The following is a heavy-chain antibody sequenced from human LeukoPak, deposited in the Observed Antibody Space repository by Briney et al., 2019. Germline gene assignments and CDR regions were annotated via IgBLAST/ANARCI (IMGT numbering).Heavy chain of an antibody. Sequence: GGSLRLSCAASEFSVGSNYMTWVRQAPGKGLEWVSAFSGSGGSTYYADSVKGRFTISRDNSRNTLYLQMNSLRAEDTAVYYCARSGLSRFGFWGQGTLVTVSS. CDR3: ARSGLSRFGF. CDR2: FSGSGGST. V-gene: IGHV3-23*01. J-gene: IGHJ4*02. D-gene: IGHD2/OR15-2a*01. CDR1: EFSVGSNY.